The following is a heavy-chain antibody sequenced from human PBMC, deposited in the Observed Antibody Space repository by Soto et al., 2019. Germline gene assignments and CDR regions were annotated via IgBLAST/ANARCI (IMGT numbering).Heavy chain of an antibody. D-gene: IGHD3-10*01. Sequence: ASVKVSCKASGGTFSSYAISWVRQAPGQGLEWMGGIIPIFGTANYAQKFQGRVTITADESTSTAYMELSSLRSEDTAVYYCASSYYGSGNPKDYYYGMDVWGQGNTVTVSS. CDR2: IIPIFGTA. CDR3: ASSYYGSGNPKDYYYGMDV. V-gene: IGHV1-69*13. CDR1: GGTFSSYA. J-gene: IGHJ6*02.